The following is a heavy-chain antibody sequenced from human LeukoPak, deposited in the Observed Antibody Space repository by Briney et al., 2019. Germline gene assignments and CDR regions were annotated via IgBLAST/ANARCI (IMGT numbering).Heavy chain of an antibody. CDR2: IYTSGT. CDR1: GGSISSYY. Sequence: SETLSLTCTVSGGSISSYYWSWIRQPAGKGLEWIGRIYTSGTKSNPSLQSRVTMSVDTSKNQFSLKLSSVTAADTAVYFCARTRDSRSYYFDYWGQGTLVTVSS. CDR3: ARTRDSRSYYFDY. D-gene: IGHD2-15*01. V-gene: IGHV4-4*07. J-gene: IGHJ4*02.